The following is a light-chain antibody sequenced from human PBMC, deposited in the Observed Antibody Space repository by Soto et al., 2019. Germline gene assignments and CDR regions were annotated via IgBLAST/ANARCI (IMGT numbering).Light chain of an antibody. J-gene: IGKJ4*01. Sequence: DIQLTQSPASLSASVGDRVTITCRASDNIGSNLNWYQHQTGTAPKLLIYAASSLQGGVPSRFSRSGYRTQFTLTISGLQTEDFATYYCQQSYKILTFGGGTWVDI. CDR1: DNIGSN. CDR2: AAS. V-gene: IGKV1-39*01. CDR3: QQSYKILT.